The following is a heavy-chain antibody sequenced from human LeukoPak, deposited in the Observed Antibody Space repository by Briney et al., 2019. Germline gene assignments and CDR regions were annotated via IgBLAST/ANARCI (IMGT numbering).Heavy chain of an antibody. J-gene: IGHJ4*02. V-gene: IGHV3-7*03. Sequence: GGSLRLSCAASGFTFSSYWMNRARQAPGKGLEWVASINHNGNVNYYVDSVKGRFTVSRDNAEKSVYLHMSSLRAEDTAMYYCAREGDSSGSLGDYWGQGTLVTVSS. CDR1: GFTFSSYW. CDR2: INHNGNVN. CDR3: AREGDSSGSLGDY. D-gene: IGHD6-19*01.